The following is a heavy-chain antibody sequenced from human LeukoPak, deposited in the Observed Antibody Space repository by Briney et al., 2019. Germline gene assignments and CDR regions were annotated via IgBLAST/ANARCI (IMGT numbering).Heavy chain of an antibody. Sequence: GGSLRLSCAASGFTFDDYAMTWVRQAPGKGLEWVSSISSSSSYIYYADSVKGRFTISRDNAKNSLYLQMNSLRAEDTAVYYCASSPGGSFGPWGQGTLVTVSS. D-gene: IGHD1-26*01. CDR1: GFTFDDYA. J-gene: IGHJ5*02. V-gene: IGHV3-21*01. CDR3: ASSPGGSFGP. CDR2: ISSSSSYI.